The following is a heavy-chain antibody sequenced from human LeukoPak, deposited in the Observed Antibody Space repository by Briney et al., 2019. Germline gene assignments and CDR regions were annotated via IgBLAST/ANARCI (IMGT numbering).Heavy chain of an antibody. Sequence: GGSLRLSCVASEFTYSNYVMSWVRQAPGKGLELVSAITARGDGTNYADSVRGRFTISRDNSKNTLYLQLSSLRVEDTAVYYCAKEGTVTTFVWVDVWGQGTTVTVSS. V-gene: IGHV3-23*01. CDR3: AKEGTVTTFVWVDV. J-gene: IGHJ6*02. D-gene: IGHD4-17*01. CDR1: EFTYSNYV. CDR2: ITARGDGT.